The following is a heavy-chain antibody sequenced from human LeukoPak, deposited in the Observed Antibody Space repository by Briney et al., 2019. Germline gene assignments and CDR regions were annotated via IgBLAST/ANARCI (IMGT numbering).Heavy chain of an antibody. D-gene: IGHD6-6*01. V-gene: IGHV4-59*01. Sequence: SETLSLTCTVSGGSISSYYWSWIRQPPGKGLEWIGYIYYSGSTNYNPSLKSRVTISVDTSKNQFSLKLSSVTAADTAVYYCASQSIAARPIVCWGQGTLVTVSS. CDR2: IYYSGST. CDR1: GGSISSYY. J-gene: IGHJ4*02. CDR3: ASQSIAARPIVC.